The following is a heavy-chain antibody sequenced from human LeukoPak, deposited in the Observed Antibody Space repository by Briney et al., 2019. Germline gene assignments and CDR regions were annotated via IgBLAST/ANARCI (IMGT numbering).Heavy chain of an antibody. J-gene: IGHJ6*03. Sequence: GGSLRLSCAASGFTFSSYGMHWVRQAPGKGLEWVAVISYDGSNKYYADSVKGRFTISRDNSKNTLYLQMNSLRAEDTAVYYCAKDRCSNGIGCYYYYMDVWGKGTTVTISS. CDR2: ISYDGSNK. CDR1: GFTFSSYG. V-gene: IGHV3-30*18. D-gene: IGHD2-8*01. CDR3: AKDRCSNGIGCYYYYMDV.